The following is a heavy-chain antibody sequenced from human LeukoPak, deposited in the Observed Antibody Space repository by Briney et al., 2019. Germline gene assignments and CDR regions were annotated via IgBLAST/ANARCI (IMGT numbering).Heavy chain of an antibody. D-gene: IGHD2-2*01. J-gene: IGHJ4*02. Sequence: PGGSLRLSCAASGFTFDDYGMSWVRQAPGKGLEWVANIKQDGSEKYYVDSVKGRFTISRDNAKNSLYLQMNSLRAEDTAVYYCARDPFCSSTSCYHWGQGTLVTVSS. CDR3: ARDPFCSSTSCYH. V-gene: IGHV3-7*01. CDR1: GFTFDDYG. CDR2: IKQDGSEK.